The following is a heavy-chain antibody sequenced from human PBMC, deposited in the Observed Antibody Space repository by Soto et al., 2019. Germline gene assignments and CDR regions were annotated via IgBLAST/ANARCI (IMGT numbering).Heavy chain of an antibody. CDR3: ARWSAIVGGAEALDV. J-gene: IGHJ3*01. Sequence: ASVKVSCKTSGYTFINYGITWVRQAPGQGLEWMGWLSAYNGDTSSSEKLQDRFTMTTDTSTNTVYMDLRSLTSDDTAVYYCARWSAIVGGAEALDVWGQGTMVTVSS. CDR1: GYTFINYG. V-gene: IGHV1-18*01. D-gene: IGHD1-26*01. CDR2: LSAYNGDT.